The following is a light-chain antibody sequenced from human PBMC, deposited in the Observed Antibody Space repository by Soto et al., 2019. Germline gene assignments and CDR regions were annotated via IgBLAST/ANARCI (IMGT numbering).Light chain of an antibody. Sequence: QSVLTQPPSVSGAPGQRVTISCTGSSSNIGAGYDVHWYQQLPGTAPKLLIYGNSNRPSGVPDRFSGSKSGPSASLAITGVPAEDEADYYCQSYDSSLSGWVFGGGTKLTVL. J-gene: IGLJ3*02. CDR1: SSNIGAGYD. CDR3: QSYDSSLSGWV. V-gene: IGLV1-40*01. CDR2: GNS.